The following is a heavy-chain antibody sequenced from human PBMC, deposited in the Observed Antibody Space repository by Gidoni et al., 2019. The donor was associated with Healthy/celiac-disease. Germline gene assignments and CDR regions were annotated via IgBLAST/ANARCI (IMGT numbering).Heavy chain of an antibody. CDR3: ARTNYYDSSGYYYLGIDY. Sequence: QVTLKESGPVLVKPTETLTLTCTVSGFSLSNARMGVSWIRQPPGKALEWLAHIFSNDEKSYSTSLKSRLTISKDTSKSQVVLTMTNMDPVDTATYYCARTNYYDSSGYYYLGIDYWGQGTLVTVSS. CDR2: IFSNDEK. V-gene: IGHV2-26*01. J-gene: IGHJ4*02. CDR1: GFSLSNARMG. D-gene: IGHD3-22*01.